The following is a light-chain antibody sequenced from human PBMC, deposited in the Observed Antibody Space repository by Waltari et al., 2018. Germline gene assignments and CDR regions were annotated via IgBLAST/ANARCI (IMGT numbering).Light chain of an antibody. CDR2: WAS. CDR3: QQFYTTPPT. CDR1: QSVLFSSNSKNY. J-gene: IGKJ1*01. V-gene: IGKV4-1*01. Sequence: DIVMTQSPDSLAVSLGERATINCKSSQSVLFSSNSKNYLAWYQQKPGQPPKLLIYWASTRESGVPDLFSGSGSGTEFTLTISSLQAEDVAVYYCQQFYTTPPTFGQGTKVEIK.